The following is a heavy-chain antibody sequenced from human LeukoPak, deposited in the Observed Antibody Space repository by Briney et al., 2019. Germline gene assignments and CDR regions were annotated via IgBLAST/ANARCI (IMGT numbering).Heavy chain of an antibody. J-gene: IGHJ3*02. Sequence: QSGGSLRLSCAASGFTFSAYSLNWVRQAPGKGLEWISYISSRSTTKFYADSVKGRFTISRDNAKTSLYLQMNSLTDEDMAVYYCTRSTYYFDSSGSDAFDIWGQGTMVTVSS. CDR3: TRSTYYFDSSGSDAFDI. D-gene: IGHD3-22*01. CDR1: GFTFSAYS. CDR2: ISSRSTTK. V-gene: IGHV3-48*02.